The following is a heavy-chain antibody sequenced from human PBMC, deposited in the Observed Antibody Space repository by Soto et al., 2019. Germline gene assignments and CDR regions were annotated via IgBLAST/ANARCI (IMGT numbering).Heavy chain of an antibody. J-gene: IGHJ4*02. CDR2: IYYSGSS. CDR3: ARHSSSWPIFDY. Sequence: QVQLQESGPGLVKPSETLSLTCTVSGGSIGNSYWSWIRQSPGKGLEWIGYIYYSGSSNYNPSLKSRVSISVYTSKTQFSLKLSSVTAADTAVYYCARHSSSWPIFDYWGQGTLVIVSS. CDR1: GGSIGNSY. D-gene: IGHD6-13*01. V-gene: IGHV4-59*08.